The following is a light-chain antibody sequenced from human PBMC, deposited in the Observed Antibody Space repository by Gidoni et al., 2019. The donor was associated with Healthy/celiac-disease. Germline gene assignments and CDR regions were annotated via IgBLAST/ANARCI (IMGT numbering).Light chain of an antibody. J-gene: IGKJ2*02. CDR1: QSVSSN. CDR2: GAS. Sequence: EIVMTQSPATLSVSPGERATLSCRASQSVSSNLAWYQQKPGQAPRLLIYGASTRATGIPARCSGSGSGTEFTLTISSLQSEDFAVYYCQQYNNWPPEGTFGQGTKLEIK. V-gene: IGKV3-15*01. CDR3: QQYNNWPPEGT.